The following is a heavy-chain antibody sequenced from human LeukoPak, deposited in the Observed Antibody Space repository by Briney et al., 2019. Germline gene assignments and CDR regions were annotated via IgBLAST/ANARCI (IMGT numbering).Heavy chain of an antibody. D-gene: IGHD3-22*01. Sequence: GGSLRLSCAASGFTFSSYGMSWVRQAPGKGLEWVSAISGSGGSTYYADSVKGRFTISRDNSKNTLYLQMNSLRAEDTAVYYCAKDLAPSTYYYDSSGYPDYWGQGTLVIVSS. CDR1: GFTFSSYG. V-gene: IGHV3-23*01. CDR3: AKDLAPSTYYYDSSGYPDY. J-gene: IGHJ4*02. CDR2: ISGSGGST.